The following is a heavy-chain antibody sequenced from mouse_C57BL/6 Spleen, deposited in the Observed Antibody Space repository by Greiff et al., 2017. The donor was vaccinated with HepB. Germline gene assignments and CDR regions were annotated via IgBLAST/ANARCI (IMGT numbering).Heavy chain of an antibody. D-gene: IGHD2-3*01. CDR1: GFTFSSYG. J-gene: IGHJ3*01. CDR2: ISSGGSYT. V-gene: IGHV5-6*01. CDR3: ARQDGYWFAY. Sequence: EVQGVESGGDLVKPGGSLKLSCAASGFTFSSYGMSWVRQTPDKRLEWVATISSGGSYTYYPDSVKGRFTISRDNAKNTLYLQMSSLKSEDTAMYYCARQDGYWFAYWGQGTLVTVSA.